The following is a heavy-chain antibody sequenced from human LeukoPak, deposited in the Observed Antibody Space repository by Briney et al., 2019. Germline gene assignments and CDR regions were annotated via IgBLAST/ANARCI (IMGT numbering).Heavy chain of an antibody. Sequence: ASVKVSCKASGYTFTGYYMHWVRQAPGQGLEWMGWINPNSGGTNYAQKFQGRVTMTRDTSISTAYMELSRLRSDDTAVCYCARDFQATYYYDSSGYAKDYWGQGTLVTVSS. J-gene: IGHJ4*02. CDR3: ARDFQATYYYDSSGYAKDY. CDR1: GYTFTGYY. D-gene: IGHD3-22*01. V-gene: IGHV1-2*02. CDR2: INPNSGGT.